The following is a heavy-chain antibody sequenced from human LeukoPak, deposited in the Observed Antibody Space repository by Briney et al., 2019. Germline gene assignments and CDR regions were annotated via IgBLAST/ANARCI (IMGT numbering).Heavy chain of an antibody. CDR2: IIPIFGTA. J-gene: IGHJ3*02. D-gene: IGHD5-12*01. V-gene: IGHV1-69*05. CDR3: ARDWRNSGYDSSDAFDI. CDR1: GYTFTSYD. Sequence: ASVKVSCKASGYTFTSYDIYWVRQAPGQGLEWMGGIIPIFGTANYAQKFQGRVTITTDESTSTAYMELSSLRSEDTAVYYCARDWRNSGYDSSDAFDIWGQGTMVTVSS.